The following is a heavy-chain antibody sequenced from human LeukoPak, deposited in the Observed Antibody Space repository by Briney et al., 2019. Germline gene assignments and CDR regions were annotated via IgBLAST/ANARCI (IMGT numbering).Heavy chain of an antibody. CDR3: ARIPVIEPRRPNYYDY. D-gene: IGHD6-6*01. CDR1: GGSINSSSYY. V-gene: IGHV4-39*01. Sequence: SETLSLTCTVSGGSINSSSYYWDRIRQPPGKGLEWIGSIYYSGNTYSNPSLKSRVTISIDTSKNQFSLKLRSVTAADTAVYYCARIPVIEPRRPNYYDYWGQGTLVTVSS. CDR2: IYYSGNT. J-gene: IGHJ4*02.